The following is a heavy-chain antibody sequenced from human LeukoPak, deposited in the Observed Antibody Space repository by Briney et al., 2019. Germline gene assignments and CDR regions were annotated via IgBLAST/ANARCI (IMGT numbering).Heavy chain of an antibody. V-gene: IGHV3-21*01. Sequence: GGSLRLSCAASGFTFSSYSMNWVRQTPGKGLEWVSSISATSSYIYYADSARGRFTISRDNAKNSLYLQMNSLRAEDTAVYYCARFAGYSSSWPLDYWGQGTLVTVSS. CDR2: ISATSSYI. J-gene: IGHJ4*02. CDR3: ARFAGYSSSWPLDY. CDR1: GFTFSSYS. D-gene: IGHD6-13*01.